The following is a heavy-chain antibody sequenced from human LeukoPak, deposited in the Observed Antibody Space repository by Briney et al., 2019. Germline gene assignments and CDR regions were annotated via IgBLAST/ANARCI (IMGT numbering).Heavy chain of an antibody. CDR3: ARDRGFWSGYYPFDY. Sequence: SQTLSLTCTVSGGSISSGSYYWSWIRQPAGKGLEWIGRIYTSGSTNYNPSLKSRVTISVDTSKNQSSLKLSSVTAADTAVYYCARDRGFWSGYYPFDYWGQGTLVTVSS. J-gene: IGHJ4*02. CDR1: GGSISSGSYY. D-gene: IGHD3-3*01. V-gene: IGHV4-61*02. CDR2: IYTSGST.